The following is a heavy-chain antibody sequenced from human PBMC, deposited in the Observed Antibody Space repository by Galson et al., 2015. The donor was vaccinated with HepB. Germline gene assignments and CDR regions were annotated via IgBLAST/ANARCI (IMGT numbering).Heavy chain of an antibody. Sequence: SVKVSCKASGYTFTSYYMHWVRQAPGQGLEWMGIINPSGGSTSYAQKFQGRVTMTRDTSTSTAYMELSSLRSEDTAVYYCAGWILRGADYYDSSGYYLDYWGQGTLVTVSS. D-gene: IGHD3-22*01. CDR2: INPSGGST. J-gene: IGHJ4*02. CDR1: GYTFTSYY. V-gene: IGHV1-46*01. CDR3: AGWILRGADYYDSSGYYLDY.